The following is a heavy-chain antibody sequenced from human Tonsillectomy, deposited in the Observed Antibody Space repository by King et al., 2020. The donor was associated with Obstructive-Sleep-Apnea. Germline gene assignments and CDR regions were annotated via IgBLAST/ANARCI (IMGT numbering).Heavy chain of an antibody. D-gene: IGHD5/OR15-5a*01. Sequence: QLQESGPGLVKPSETLSLTCTVSGGSISSSHYYWGWIRQPPGKGLEWIGSVYYRGSTYYNPSLKSPVTISVDTSKNQFSLRLSSVTAADTAGYFCARDKSTTTYAMDVWGQGTTVIVSS. CDR3: ARDKSTTTYAMDV. CDR2: VYYRGST. CDR1: GGSISSSHYY. J-gene: IGHJ6*02. V-gene: IGHV4-39*07.